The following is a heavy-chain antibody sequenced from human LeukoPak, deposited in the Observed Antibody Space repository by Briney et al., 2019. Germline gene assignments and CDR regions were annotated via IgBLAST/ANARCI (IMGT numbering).Heavy chain of an antibody. CDR2: IIPIFDAP. CDR3: ARESSDYRDDAFDI. Sequence: SVKVSCKASGGTFSNYVISWVRQAPGQGLEWMGGIIPIFDAPNYAQKFEGRVTITADESTSTAYMELSSLKSEDTAMYYCARESSDYRDDAFDIWGQGTMVTVSS. V-gene: IGHV1-69*13. D-gene: IGHD3-22*01. CDR1: GGTFSNYV. J-gene: IGHJ3*02.